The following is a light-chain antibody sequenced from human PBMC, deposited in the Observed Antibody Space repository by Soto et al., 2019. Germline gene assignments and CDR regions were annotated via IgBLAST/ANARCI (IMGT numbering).Light chain of an antibody. J-gene: IGLJ2*01. V-gene: IGLV2-11*01. Sequence: QSALTQPRSVSGSPGQSVTISCTGTSSDVGGYNYVSWYQQHPGKAPKLMIYDVGKRPSGVPDRFSGSKSGNTASLTISGLQAEDEADYYCCSYAGSYTVVFGGGTQLTVL. CDR3: CSYAGSYTVV. CDR2: DVG. CDR1: SSDVGGYNY.